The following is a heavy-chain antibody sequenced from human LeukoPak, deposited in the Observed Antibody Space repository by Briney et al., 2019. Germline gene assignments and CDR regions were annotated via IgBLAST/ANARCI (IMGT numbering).Heavy chain of an antibody. V-gene: IGHV4-31*03. CDR1: GGSISSGGYY. D-gene: IGHD2-2*01. CDR3: ARAPRSIVVVPAATGSVDAFDI. CDR2: IYYSGST. J-gene: IGHJ3*02. Sequence: SETLSLTCTVSGGSISSGGYYWSWIRQHPGKGLEWIGYIYYSGSTYYNPSLKSRDTISVDTSKNQFSLKLSSVTAADTAVYYCARAPRSIVVVPAATGSVDAFDIWGQGTMVTVSS.